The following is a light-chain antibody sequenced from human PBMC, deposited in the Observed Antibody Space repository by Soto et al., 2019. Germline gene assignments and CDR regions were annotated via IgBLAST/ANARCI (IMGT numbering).Light chain of an antibody. V-gene: IGKV3-20*01. CDR1: QSVSSSS. J-gene: IGKJ3*01. Sequence: EIVLTQSPGTLSLSPGERATLSCRASQSVSSSSLAWYQHKPGQAPRLLIYGASSRATGIPDRVSGSGSGTDFTLTISRLEPEDFAVYYCQHYGSSLFTFGPGTKVDIK. CDR3: QHYGSSLFT. CDR2: GAS.